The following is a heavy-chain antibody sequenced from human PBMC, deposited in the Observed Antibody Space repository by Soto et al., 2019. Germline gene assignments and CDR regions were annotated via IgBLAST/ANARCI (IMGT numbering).Heavy chain of an antibody. J-gene: IGHJ6*03. D-gene: IGHD5-18*01. CDR1: VDTFTSYG. CDR3: ARVWIQLWLRGEYYYMDV. CDR2: ISAYNGNT. V-gene: IGHV1-18*01. Sequence: ASVKVSCKASVDTFTSYGISWVRQAPGQGLEWMGWISAYNGNTNYAQKLQGRVTMTTDTSTSTAYMELRSLRSDDTAVYYCARVWIQLWLRGEYYYMDVWGKGTTVTVSS.